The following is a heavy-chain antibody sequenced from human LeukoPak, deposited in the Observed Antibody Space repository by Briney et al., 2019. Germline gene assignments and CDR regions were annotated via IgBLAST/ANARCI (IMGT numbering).Heavy chain of an antibody. CDR2: IYSGGST. CDR1: GFTVSSNY. D-gene: IGHD1-26*01. V-gene: IGHV3-66*01. CDR3: ASLMGATRKYAFDI. J-gene: IGHJ3*02. Sequence: GSLRLSCAASGFTVSSNYMSWVRHAPGKGQEWVSVIYSGGSTYYADSVKGRFTISRDNSKNTLYLQMNSLRAEDTAVYYCASLMGATRKYAFDIWGQGTMVTVSS.